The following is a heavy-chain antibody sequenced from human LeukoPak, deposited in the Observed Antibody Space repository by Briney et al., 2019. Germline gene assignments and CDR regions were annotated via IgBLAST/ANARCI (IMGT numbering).Heavy chain of an antibody. CDR3: ARDIDY. V-gene: IGHV3-30*04. CDR1: GFTFSSNV. J-gene: IGHJ4*02. Sequence: PGGSLRLSCAASGFTFSSNVMHWVRQAPGKGLEWVAVIWSDGSNKYYADSVKGRVTISRDNSKNTVYLQMNSLRAEDTAVYYCARDIDYWGQGTLVTVSS. CDR2: IWSDGSNK.